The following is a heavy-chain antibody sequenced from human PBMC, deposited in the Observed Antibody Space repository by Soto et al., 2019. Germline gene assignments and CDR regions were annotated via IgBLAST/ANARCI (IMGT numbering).Heavy chain of an antibody. CDR2: ISGSGGST. Sequence: GGSLRLSCAASGFTFSSYAMSWVRQAPGKGLEWVSAISGSGGSTYYADSVKGRFTISRDNSKNTLYLQMNSLRAEDTAVYYCAKDVKDYDSSGYYSNWGQGTLVTVSS. CDR3: AKDVKDYDSSGYYSN. D-gene: IGHD3-22*01. CDR1: GFTFSSYA. V-gene: IGHV3-23*01. J-gene: IGHJ4*02.